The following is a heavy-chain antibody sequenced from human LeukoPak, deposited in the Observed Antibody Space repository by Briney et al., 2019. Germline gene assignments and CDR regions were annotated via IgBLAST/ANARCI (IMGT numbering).Heavy chain of an antibody. V-gene: IGHV3-30*04. D-gene: IGHD1-14*01. CDR2: ISYDGRNK. CDR3: AREGGSPRNVGTFDY. CDR1: GFTFSSYA. J-gene: IGHJ4*02. Sequence: PGGSLRLSCAASGFTFSSYAMHWVRQAPGKGLEWVAVISYDGRNKYYADSVKGRFTISRDNSKKTLYLQMNSLRGEDTAVYYCAREGGSPRNVGTFDYWGQGTLVTVSP.